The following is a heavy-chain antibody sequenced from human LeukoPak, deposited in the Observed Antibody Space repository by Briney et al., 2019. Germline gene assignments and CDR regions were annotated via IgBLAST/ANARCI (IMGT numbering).Heavy chain of an antibody. V-gene: IGHV3-23*01. D-gene: IGHD6-19*01. CDR1: GFTFSNYA. J-gene: IGHJ4*02. CDR2: ISGSGGST. CDR3: AKDWLSSGWYYFDY. Sequence: PGGSLRLSCAASGFTFSNYAMSWVRQAPGKGLEWVSAISGSGGSTYYADSVKGRFTISRDNSKNTLYLQMNSLRAEDTAVYYCAKDWLSSGWYYFDYWGQGTLVTVSS.